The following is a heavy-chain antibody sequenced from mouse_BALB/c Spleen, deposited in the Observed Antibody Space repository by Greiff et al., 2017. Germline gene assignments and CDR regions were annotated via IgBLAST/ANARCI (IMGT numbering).Heavy chain of an antibody. CDR2: ISSGSSTI. Sequence: DVKLVESGGGLVKPGGSLKLSCAASGFAFSSYDMSWVRQTPEKGLEWVAYISSGSSTIYYADTVKGRFTISRDNPKNTLFLQMTSLRSEDTAMYYCARSLYYGSSYWFAYWGQGTLVTVSA. D-gene: IGHD1-1*01. CDR1: GFAFSSYD. CDR3: ARSLYYGSSYWFAY. J-gene: IGHJ3*01. V-gene: IGHV5-17*02.